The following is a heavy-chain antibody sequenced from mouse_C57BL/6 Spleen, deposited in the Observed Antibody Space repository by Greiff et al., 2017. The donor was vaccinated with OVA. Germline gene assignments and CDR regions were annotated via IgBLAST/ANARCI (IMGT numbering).Heavy chain of an antibody. Sequence: QVQLQQSGPELVKPGASVKISCKASGYAFSSSWLNWVKQRPGKGLEWIGRIYPGDGDTNYNGKFKGKATLTADKSSSTADMQLSSLTSEDSAVYFGARGSTTVVAFDYWGQGTTLTVSS. D-gene: IGHD1-1*01. CDR2: IYPGDGDT. V-gene: IGHV1-82*01. J-gene: IGHJ2*01. CDR1: GYAFSSSW. CDR3: ARGSTTVVAFDY.